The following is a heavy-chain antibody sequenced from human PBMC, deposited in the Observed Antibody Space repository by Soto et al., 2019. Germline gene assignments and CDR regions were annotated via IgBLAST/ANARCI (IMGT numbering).Heavy chain of an antibody. V-gene: IGHV4-34*01. CDR3: ARTLRIAARHLDY. J-gene: IGHJ4*02. Sequence: PSETLSLTCAVYGGSFSGYYWSWIRQPPGKGLEWIGEINHSGSTNYNPSLKSRVTISVDTSKNQFSLKLSSVTDADTAVYYCARTLRIAARHLDYWGQGTLVTASS. CDR1: GGSFSGYY. CDR2: INHSGST. D-gene: IGHD6-6*01.